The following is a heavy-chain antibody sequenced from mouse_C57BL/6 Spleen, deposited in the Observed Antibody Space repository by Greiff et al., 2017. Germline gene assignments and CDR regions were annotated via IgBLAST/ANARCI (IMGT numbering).Heavy chain of an antibody. Sequence: QVQLQQSGAELVKPGASVKMSCKASGYTFTSYWITWVKQRPGQGLEWIGDIYPGSGSTNYNEKFKSKATLTVDTSSSTAYMQLSSLTSEDSAVYYCARSNWDVGAWFAYWGQGTLVTVSA. J-gene: IGHJ3*01. CDR3: ARSNWDVGAWFAY. V-gene: IGHV1-55*01. CDR1: GYTFTSYW. CDR2: IYPGSGST. D-gene: IGHD4-1*01.